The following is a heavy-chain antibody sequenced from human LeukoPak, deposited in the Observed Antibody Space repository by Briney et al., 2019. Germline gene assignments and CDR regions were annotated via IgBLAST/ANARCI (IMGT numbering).Heavy chain of an antibody. V-gene: IGHV3-64D*06. J-gene: IGHJ4*02. CDR1: GFTFSSYA. CDR2: ISSNGGST. Sequence: PTGGSLRLSCSASGFTFSSYAMHWVRQAPGKGLEYVSAISSNGGSTYYADSVKGRFTISRDNSKNTLYLQMSSLRAEDTAVYYCVKDRVPHCSSTSCGSYFDYWGQETLVTVSS. CDR3: VKDRVPHCSSTSCGSYFDY. D-gene: IGHD2-2*01.